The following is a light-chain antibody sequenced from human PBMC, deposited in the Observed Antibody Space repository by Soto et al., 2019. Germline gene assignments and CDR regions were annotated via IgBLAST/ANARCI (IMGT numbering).Light chain of an antibody. Sequence: ESLAVSLGERATINCKSSQSVLYSSNNKNYLAWYQRKPGQPPKALIYWASTRESGVPDRFSGSGSGTDFTLTISSLQAEDVAVYYCQQYDITPRTFGQGIKVDIK. V-gene: IGKV4-1*01. CDR1: QSVLYSSNNKNY. CDR2: WAS. J-gene: IGKJ1*01. CDR3: QQYDITPRT.